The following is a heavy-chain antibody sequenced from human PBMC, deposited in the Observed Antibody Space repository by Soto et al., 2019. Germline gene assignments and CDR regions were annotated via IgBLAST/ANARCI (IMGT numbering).Heavy chain of an antibody. V-gene: IGHV3-23*01. Sequence: EVQLLESGGGLVQPGGSLRLSCAASGFTFSSYAMSWVRLAQGKGLEWFSSIGGSGGTYYADSVKGRFTISRDNSKNMLYLHLNSLRAEDTAMYYCAKGQGWSYYYDSWGQGTLVTVSS. CDR1: GFTFSSYA. CDR2: IGGSGGT. D-gene: IGHD2-15*01. J-gene: IGHJ4*02. CDR3: AKGQGWSYYYDS.